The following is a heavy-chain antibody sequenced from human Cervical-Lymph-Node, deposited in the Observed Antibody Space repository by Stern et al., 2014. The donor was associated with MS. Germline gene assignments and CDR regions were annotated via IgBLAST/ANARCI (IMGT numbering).Heavy chain of an antibody. V-gene: IGHV1-46*01. CDR2: INPDDDSP. D-gene: IGHD6-13*01. Sequence: QVQLVQSGAEVKKPGASVKVSCKASGYAFTNYYLHWVRQAPGLGLEWMGIINPDDDSPSYAQNFQGRLTMTRDTSTSTVYMEFSNLNAEYTAMYFCARDLGIAAVFDYWGQGTLVTVSA. J-gene: IGHJ4*02. CDR3: ARDLGIAAVFDY. CDR1: GYAFTNYY.